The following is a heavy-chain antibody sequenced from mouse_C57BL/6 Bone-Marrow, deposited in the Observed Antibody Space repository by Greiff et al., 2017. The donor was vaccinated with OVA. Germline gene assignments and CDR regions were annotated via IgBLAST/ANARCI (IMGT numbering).Heavy chain of an antibody. Sequence: QVQLQQSGPELVKPGASVTISCKASGYTFTDYYINWVKQRPGQGLEWIGWIFPGSGSTYYNEQFKGKATLTVDKSSSTAYMLLSSLTSEDSAFYFCARSVVATPWFAYWGQGTLVTVAA. D-gene: IGHD1-1*01. CDR3: ARSVVATPWFAY. CDR2: IFPGSGST. CDR1: GYTFTDYY. V-gene: IGHV1-75*01. J-gene: IGHJ3*01.